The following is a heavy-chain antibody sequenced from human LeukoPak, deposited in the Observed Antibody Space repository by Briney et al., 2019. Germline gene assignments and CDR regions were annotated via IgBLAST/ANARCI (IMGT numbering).Heavy chain of an antibody. Sequence: GASVKVSCKASGYTFTSYGISWVRQAPGQGLEWMGWISAYNGNTNYAQRFQGRVTMTRDTSISTVYMELSRLRSDDTAVYYCARAGLGYSSSWDYYYYMDVWGKGTTVTVSS. V-gene: IGHV1-18*01. D-gene: IGHD6-13*01. CDR1: GYTFTSYG. CDR3: ARAGLGYSSSWDYYYYMDV. CDR2: ISAYNGNT. J-gene: IGHJ6*03.